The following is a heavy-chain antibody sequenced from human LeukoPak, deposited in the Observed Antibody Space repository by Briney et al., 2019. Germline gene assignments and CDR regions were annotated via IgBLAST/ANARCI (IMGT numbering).Heavy chain of an antibody. Sequence: PGGSLRLSCAASGFPFSDYYMSWIRQAPGKGLEWVSYISSSGSTIYYADSVKGRFTISRDNAKNSLYLQMNSLRAEDTAVYYCARSLSAMAYYYDSSGYYLVDYWGQGTLVTVSS. CDR3: ARSLSAMAYYYDSSGYYLVDY. CDR1: GFPFSDYY. V-gene: IGHV3-11*01. CDR2: ISSSGSTI. J-gene: IGHJ4*02. D-gene: IGHD3-22*01.